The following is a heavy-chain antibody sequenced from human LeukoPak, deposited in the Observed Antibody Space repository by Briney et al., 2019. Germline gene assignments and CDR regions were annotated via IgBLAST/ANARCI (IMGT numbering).Heavy chain of an antibody. CDR1: RFIFNTSA. CDR3: AKPVNQQYFFDS. V-gene: IGHV3-23*01. Sequence: GGSLRLSCAASRFIFNTSAMTWVRQTPGKGLEWVSTISGSGLSTYYADFVKGRFTISRDNSKNTLYLQMNNLRVEDTAIFYCAKPVNQQYFFDSWGQGTLVTVSS. D-gene: IGHD4-11*01. J-gene: IGHJ4*02. CDR2: ISGSGLST.